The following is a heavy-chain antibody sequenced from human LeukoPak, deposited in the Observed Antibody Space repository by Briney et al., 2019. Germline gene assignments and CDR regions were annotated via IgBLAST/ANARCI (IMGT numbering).Heavy chain of an antibody. J-gene: IGHJ6*03. CDR3: ARGGSHYYYYYMDV. Sequence: PSETLSLTCTVSGGSISSGSYYWSWIRQPAGKGLEWIGRIYTSGSTNYNPSLKSRVTISVDTSNNQFSLKLSSVTAADTAVYYCARGGSHYYYYYMDVWGKGTTVTISS. D-gene: IGHD2-15*01. V-gene: IGHV4-61*02. CDR2: IYTSGST. CDR1: GGSISSGSYY.